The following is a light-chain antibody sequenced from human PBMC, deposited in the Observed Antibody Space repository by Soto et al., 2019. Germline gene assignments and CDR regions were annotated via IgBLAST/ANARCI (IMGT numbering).Light chain of an antibody. J-gene: IGKJ4*01. CDR1: QSVSS. CDR2: GAS. Sequence: EIVMTQSPATLSVSPGDRATLSCRASQSVSSIAWYQQKPGQPPRLLIYGASRRATNIPARFSGGGSDTEFTLTICTLQSEDFAVYYCQYYDNWRLSFGGGTTVEIK. V-gene: IGKV3-15*01. CDR3: QYYDNWRLS.